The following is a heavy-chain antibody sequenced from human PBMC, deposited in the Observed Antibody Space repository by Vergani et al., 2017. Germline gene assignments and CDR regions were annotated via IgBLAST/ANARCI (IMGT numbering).Heavy chain of an antibody. Sequence: QVQLQESGPGLVKPPGTLSLTCAVSGGSISTNNWWSWVRQPPGKGLEWIGEIYHSGNTNYNPSLKSRVTISVDKSKNQFSLKLISVTAADTAVYYCTRHWAVVAANNWFDPWGQGTLVTVSS. CDR3: TRHWAVVAANNWFDP. J-gene: IGHJ5*02. V-gene: IGHV4-4*03. D-gene: IGHD2-15*01. CDR2: IYHSGNT. CDR1: GGSISTNNW.